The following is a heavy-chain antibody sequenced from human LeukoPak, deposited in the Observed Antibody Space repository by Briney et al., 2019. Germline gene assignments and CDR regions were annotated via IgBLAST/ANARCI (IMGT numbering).Heavy chain of an antibody. J-gene: IGHJ3*02. CDR1: GYTFTGYY. CDR2: INPNSGGT. CDR3: ARDRPKNYYDSSGYSSFDI. Sequence: ASVKVSCKASGYTFTGYYMHWVRQAPGQGLEWMGWINPNSGGTNYAQKFQGRVTMTRDTSISTAYMELSRLRSDDTAVYYCARDRPKNYYDSSGYSSFDIWGQGTVVTVSS. V-gene: IGHV1-2*02. D-gene: IGHD3-22*01.